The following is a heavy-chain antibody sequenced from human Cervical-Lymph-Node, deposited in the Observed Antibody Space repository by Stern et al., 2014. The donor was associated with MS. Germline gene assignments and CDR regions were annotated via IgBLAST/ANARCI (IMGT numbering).Heavy chain of an antibody. CDR1: GYTFTDYN. J-gene: IGHJ4*02. CDR2: ISPAGGRT. D-gene: IGHD1-26*01. V-gene: IGHV1-46*01. Sequence: VQLEESGAEVKEPGASVKVSCTASGYTFTDYNIQRVRQAPGPGLEWMGMISPAGGRTAYAPKFRGRVSMTRDKSTATVYMELNSLRSEDTAVYFCARVTPTVGAAYWGQGTLVTVSS. CDR3: ARVTPTVGAAY.